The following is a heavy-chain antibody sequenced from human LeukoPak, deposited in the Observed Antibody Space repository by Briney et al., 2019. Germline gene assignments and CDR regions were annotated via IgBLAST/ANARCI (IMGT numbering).Heavy chain of an antibody. CDR3: ARGGYADAFDI. Sequence: PGGSLRRSCAASGFTFSSYAMHWVRQAPGKGLEYVSVISSNGGNTYYANSVKGRFTISRDNSKNTLYLQMGSLRAEDMAVYYCARGGYADAFDIWGQGTMATVSS. J-gene: IGHJ3*02. CDR1: GFTFSSYA. CDR2: ISSNGGNT. D-gene: IGHD2-15*01. V-gene: IGHV3-64*01.